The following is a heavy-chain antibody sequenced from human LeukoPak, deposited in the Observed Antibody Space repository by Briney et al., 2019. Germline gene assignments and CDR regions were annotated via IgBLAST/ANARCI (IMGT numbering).Heavy chain of an antibody. CDR3: ARDSSGYQ. V-gene: IGHV3-7*01. CDR2: IKEGGSEK. D-gene: IGHD3-22*01. J-gene: IGHJ4*02. Sequence: GGSLRLSCAASGFTFSTYWMSWVRQAPGKGLEWVANIKEGGSEKYYGDSVKGRFTISRDNAKNSLYLEMNSLRVEDTAVYYCARDSSGYQWGQGTLVTVSS. CDR1: GFTFSTYW.